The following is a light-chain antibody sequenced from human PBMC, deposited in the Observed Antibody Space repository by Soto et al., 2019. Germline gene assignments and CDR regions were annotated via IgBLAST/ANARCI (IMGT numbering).Light chain of an antibody. Sequence: QLVLTQSPSASASLGASVKLTCTLSSGHSSDAIAWLQQQPEKGPRYLMKLNSDGSHTKGDGIPDRFSGSSSGAERYLTISSLQSEDEADYYCQAWGTGMGVFGGGTQLTVL. CDR1: SGHSSDA. V-gene: IGLV4-69*01. CDR2: LNSDGSH. J-gene: IGLJ7*01. CDR3: QAWGTGMGV.